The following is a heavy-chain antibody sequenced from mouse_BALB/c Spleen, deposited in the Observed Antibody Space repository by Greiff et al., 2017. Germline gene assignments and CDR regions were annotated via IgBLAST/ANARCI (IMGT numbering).Heavy chain of an antibody. CDR2: ISSGGST. Sequence: EVQGVESGGGLVKPGGSLKLSCAASGFTFSSYAMSRVRQTPEKRLEWVASISSGGSTYYPDSVKGRFTISRDNARNILYLQMSSLRSEDTAMYYCARGGDYDWFDYWGQGTTLTVSS. V-gene: IGHV5-6-5*01. CDR3: ARGGDYDWFDY. D-gene: IGHD2-4*01. CDR1: GFTFSSYA. J-gene: IGHJ2*01.